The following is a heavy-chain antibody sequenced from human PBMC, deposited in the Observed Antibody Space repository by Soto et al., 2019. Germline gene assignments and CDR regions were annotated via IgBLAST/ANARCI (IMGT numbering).Heavy chain of an antibody. CDR1: VGSFSGYY. CDR3: ARGAGTIFGVPISRYYYYYYGMDV. Sequence: WEPLSLTCAVYVGSFSGYYWSWIRQPPGKVPACNVQINHSGSTNYNPSLKSRVTISVDTSKNQFSLKLSSVTAADTAVYYCARGAGTIFGVPISRYYYYYYGMDVWGQGTTVTVSS. CDR2: INHSGST. V-gene: IGHV4-34*01. J-gene: IGHJ6*02. D-gene: IGHD3-3*01.